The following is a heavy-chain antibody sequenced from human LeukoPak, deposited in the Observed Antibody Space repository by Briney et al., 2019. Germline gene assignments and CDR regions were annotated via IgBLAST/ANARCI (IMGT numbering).Heavy chain of an antibody. CDR3: AKRVVVGATSPYSDFQD. J-gene: IGHJ1*01. Sequence: GGSLRLSCVASGFTFSSYAMGWVRQAPGKGLEWVSAISGSGVTTHYAGSVKGRFSISRDNSKNTLYLQMDSLRAEDTALYYCAKRVVVGATSPYSDFQDWGQGTLVAVSS. CDR2: ISGSGVTT. D-gene: IGHD1-26*01. V-gene: IGHV3-23*01. CDR1: GFTFSSYA.